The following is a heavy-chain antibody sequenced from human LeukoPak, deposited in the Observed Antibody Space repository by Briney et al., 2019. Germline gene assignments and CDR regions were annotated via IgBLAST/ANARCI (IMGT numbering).Heavy chain of an antibody. J-gene: IGHJ5*02. Sequence: GSLRLSCAASGFTFSSTGMHWIRQPPGKGLEWIGEINHSGSTNYNPSLKSRVTISVDTSKNQFSPKLSSVTAADTAVYYCARGLGYCSSTSCYAGTFVWFDPWGQGTLVTVSS. D-gene: IGHD2-2*01. CDR3: ARGLGYCSSTSCYAGTFVWFDP. CDR1: GFTFSSTG. V-gene: IGHV4-34*01. CDR2: INHSGST.